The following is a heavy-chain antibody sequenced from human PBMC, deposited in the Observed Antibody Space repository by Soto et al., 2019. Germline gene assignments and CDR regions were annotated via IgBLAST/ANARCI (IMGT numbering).Heavy chain of an antibody. CDR3: ARDCGVTTVLQNWFAP. CDR1: GYTFTDYY. CDR2: INPNSGGT. Sequence: ASVKVSCKASGYTFTDYYIQWIRQAPGQGPEWMGWINPNSGGTYYAQKFEGRVTVTRDTSVNTAYMELRILGSDDTALYYCARDCGVTTVLQNWFAPWGQGTLVTVYS. V-gene: IGHV1-2*02. D-gene: IGHD4-17*01. J-gene: IGHJ5*02.